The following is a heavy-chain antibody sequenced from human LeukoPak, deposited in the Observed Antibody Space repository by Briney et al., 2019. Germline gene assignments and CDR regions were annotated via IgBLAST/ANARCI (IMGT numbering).Heavy chain of an antibody. V-gene: IGHV4-39*01. D-gene: IGHD1-1*01. Sequence: PSETLSLTCTVSGDSISSSTYYWGWIRQPPGKGLEWIGSIYYSGNTYYSPSLNSRVTISVDTSKNQFSLQLNSVTPEDTAVYYCARVVNWNDALDYWGQGTLVTVSS. CDR2: IYYSGNT. CDR1: GDSISSSTYY. J-gene: IGHJ4*02. CDR3: ARVVNWNDALDY.